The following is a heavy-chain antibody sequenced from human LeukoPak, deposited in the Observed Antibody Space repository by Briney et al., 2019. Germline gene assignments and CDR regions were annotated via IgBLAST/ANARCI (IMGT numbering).Heavy chain of an antibody. CDR2: IKQDGSEK. D-gene: IGHD3-22*01. J-gene: IGHJ4*02. V-gene: IGHV3-7*01. CDR1: GFTFSSYW. CDR3: ARASSSLYYDSSGYYGY. Sequence: GGSLRLSCAASGFTFSSYWMSWVRQAPGKGLEWVANIKQDGSEKYYVDSVKGRFTISRDNAKNSLYLQMNSLRAEDTAVYYCARASSSLYYDSSGYYGYWGQGTLVTVSS.